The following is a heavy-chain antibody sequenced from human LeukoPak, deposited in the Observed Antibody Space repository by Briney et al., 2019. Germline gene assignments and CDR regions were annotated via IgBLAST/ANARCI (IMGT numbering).Heavy chain of an antibody. CDR3: AGDPGSGWWGGFDL. J-gene: IGHJ5*02. V-gene: IGHV3-7*04. CDR2: IKQDGSEK. D-gene: IGHD6-19*01. CDR1: GFNFDHYW. Sequence: PGGSLRLSCAASGFNFDHYWMTWVRQAPGKGLEWVANIKQDGSEKVYLDSMRGRLTISRGNSRDSLYLQMSSLRPEDTAVYYCAGDPGSGWWGGFDLWGQGTLVTVSS.